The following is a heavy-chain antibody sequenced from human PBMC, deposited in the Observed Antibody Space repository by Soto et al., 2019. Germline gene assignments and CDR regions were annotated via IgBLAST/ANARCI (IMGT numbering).Heavy chain of an antibody. CDR1: GFTFTRYS. Sequence: GSLRLSCAASGFTFTRYSMNWVRQAPGKGLEWVSSISSTTNYIYYGDSMKGRFTISRDNAKNSLYLQMNSLRAEDTAVYYCARGWFPLYGMDVWGQGTTVTVSS. J-gene: IGHJ6*02. CDR3: ARGWFPLYGMDV. CDR2: ISSTTNYI. D-gene: IGHD2-15*01. V-gene: IGHV3-21*06.